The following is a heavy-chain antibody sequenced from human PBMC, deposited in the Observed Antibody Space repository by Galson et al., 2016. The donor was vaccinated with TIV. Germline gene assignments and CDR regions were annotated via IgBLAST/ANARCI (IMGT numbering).Heavy chain of an antibody. J-gene: IGHJ3*01. CDR3: ARVQESLAAVEAFDV. CDR1: GIAVSSNQ. CDR2: IYSGGTP. V-gene: IGHV3-53*01. D-gene: IGHD2-15*01. Sequence: SLRLSCAASGIAVSSNQMNWVRQAPGKGLEWVSTIYSGGTPEYADSVKGRFIISRDTLKNTVSLQMNTLRTEDTAVYFCARVQESLAAVEAFDVWGQGTLVTVSS.